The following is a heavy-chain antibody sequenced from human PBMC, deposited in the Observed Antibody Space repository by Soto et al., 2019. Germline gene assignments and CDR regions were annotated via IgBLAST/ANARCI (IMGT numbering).Heavy chain of an antibody. J-gene: IGHJ4*02. CDR1: GFTFSSYA. CDR2: ISYDGSNK. CDR3: ARFFWGFDY. D-gene: IGHD7-27*01. Sequence: QVQLVESGGGVVQPGRSLRLSCAASGFTFSSYAMHWVRQAPGKGLEWVAVISYDGSNKYYADSVKGQFTISRDNSKNTLYLQMTSLRAEDTAVYYCARFFWGFDYWGQGTLVTVSS. V-gene: IGHV3-30-3*01.